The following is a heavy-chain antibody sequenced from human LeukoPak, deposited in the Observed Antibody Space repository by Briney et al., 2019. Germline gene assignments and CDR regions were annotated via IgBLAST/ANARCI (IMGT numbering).Heavy chain of an antibody. CDR3: ARDCSGKLGFDY. CDR1: GFTFDDYG. CDR2: INWNGGST. Sequence: PGGSLRLSCAASGFTFDDYGMSWVRHAPGKGLEWVSGINWNGGSTGYADSVKGRFTISRDNAKNSLYLQMNSLRAEDTALYYCARDCSGKLGFDYWGQGTLVTVSS. V-gene: IGHV3-20*04. D-gene: IGHD2-15*01. J-gene: IGHJ4*02.